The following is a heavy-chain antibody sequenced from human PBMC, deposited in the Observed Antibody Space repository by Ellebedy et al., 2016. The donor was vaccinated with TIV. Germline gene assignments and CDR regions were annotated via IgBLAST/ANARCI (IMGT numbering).Heavy chain of an antibody. Sequence: GESLKISCAASGFTLNTMTWVRQGPGKGLEWVSSISGSGGNTYYADSVKGRFTISRDNSKSTVFLQMNSLRADDTAVYFCAREDSISGSGDQYFDYWGQGALVTVSS. CDR2: ISGSGGNT. D-gene: IGHD2-21*02. V-gene: IGHV3-23*01. CDR3: AREDSISGSGDQYFDY. J-gene: IGHJ4*02. CDR1: GFTLNT.